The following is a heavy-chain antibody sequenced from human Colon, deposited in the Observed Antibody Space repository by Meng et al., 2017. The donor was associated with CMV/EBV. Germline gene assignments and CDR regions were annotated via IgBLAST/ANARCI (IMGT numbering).Heavy chain of an antibody. V-gene: IGHV5-51*01. CDR1: GYSFTSYW. CDR2: IYPGDSDT. D-gene: IGHD6-19*01. CDR3: ARQTYSSGWYGSGDPSGEYFQH. Sequence: GESLKISCKGSGYSFTSYWIGWVRQMPGKGLEWMGIIYPGDSDTRYSPSFQGQVTISADKSISTAYLQWSSLKASDTAMYYCARQTYSSGWYGSGDPSGEYFQHWGQGTLVTVSS. J-gene: IGHJ1*01.